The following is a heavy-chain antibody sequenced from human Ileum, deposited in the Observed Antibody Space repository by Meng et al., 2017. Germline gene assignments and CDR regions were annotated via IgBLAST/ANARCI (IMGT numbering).Heavy chain of an antibody. D-gene: IGHD2-15*01. Sequence: QVDLVGSGGGVVQPGRSLRLSCAASGFSFRSYGMHWVRQAPGKGLEWVAVIWADGNTKDYADSVKGRFTISRDNSKNTLYLQMSSLRAEDTAVYYCATDRGGSPFDYWGQGTLVTVSS. CDR2: IWADGNTK. J-gene: IGHJ4*02. V-gene: IGHV3-33*01. CDR3: ATDRGGSPFDY. CDR1: GFSFRSYG.